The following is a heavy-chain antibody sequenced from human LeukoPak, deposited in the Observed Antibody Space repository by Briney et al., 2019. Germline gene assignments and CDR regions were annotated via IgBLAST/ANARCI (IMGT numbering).Heavy chain of an antibody. V-gene: IGHV4-34*01. CDR2: INHSGST. CDR1: GGSFSGYY. Sequence: SETLFLTCAVYGGSFSGYYWSWIRQPPGKGLEWIGEINHSGSTNYNPSLKSRVTISVDTSKNQFSLKLSSVTAADTAVYYCARGVSSYDILTGYQFDYWGQGTLVTVSS. D-gene: IGHD3-9*01. CDR3: ARGVSSYDILTGYQFDY. J-gene: IGHJ4*02.